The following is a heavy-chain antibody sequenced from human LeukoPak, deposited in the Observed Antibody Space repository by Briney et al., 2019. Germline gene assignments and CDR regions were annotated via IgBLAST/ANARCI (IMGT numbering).Heavy chain of an antibody. V-gene: IGHV3-49*04. Sequence: PGGSLRLSCAASGFSFRNYEMNWVRQAPGKGLEWIGFISGGTTEYAASVKGRFTISRDDSTSIAYLQMNSLTTEDTAVYYCSRGSGWLSVYWGQGTLVTVSS. CDR3: SRGSGWLSVY. CDR1: GFSFRNYE. D-gene: IGHD6-19*01. J-gene: IGHJ4*02. CDR2: ISGGTT.